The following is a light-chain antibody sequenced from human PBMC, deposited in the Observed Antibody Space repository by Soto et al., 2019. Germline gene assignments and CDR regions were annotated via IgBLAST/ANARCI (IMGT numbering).Light chain of an antibody. CDR1: SSDVGGYNY. CDR3: ISYAGSNKPA. V-gene: IGLV2-8*01. Sequence: QSVLTQPPSASGSPGQSVAISCSGTSSDVGGYNYVSWYQQHPGKAPKLMIYDVNKRPSGVPDRFSGSKSGNTASLTVSGHQAEDEADYYCISYAGSNKPAFGGGTKLTVL. J-gene: IGLJ2*01. CDR2: DVN.